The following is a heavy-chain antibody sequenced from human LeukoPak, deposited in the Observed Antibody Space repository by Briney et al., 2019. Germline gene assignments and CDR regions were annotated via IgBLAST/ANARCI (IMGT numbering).Heavy chain of an antibody. CDR2: ISSSSSTI. J-gene: IGHJ4*02. Sequence: GRSLRLSCVASGFTFSSYSMNWVRQAPGKGLEWVSYISSSSSTIYYADSVKGRFTISRDNAKNSLYLQMNSLRAEDTAVYYCARNDYGDYGSFDYWGQGTLVTVSS. CDR1: GFTFSSYS. D-gene: IGHD4-17*01. V-gene: IGHV3-48*01. CDR3: ARNDYGDYGSFDY.